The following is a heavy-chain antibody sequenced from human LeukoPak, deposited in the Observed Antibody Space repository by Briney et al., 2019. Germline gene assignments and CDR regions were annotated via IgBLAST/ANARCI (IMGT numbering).Heavy chain of an antibody. CDR1: GFTFSSYS. CDR2: ISSSSSTI. V-gene: IGHV3-48*01. CDR3: ARSQHLIDAFDI. Sequence: GGSLRLSCAASGFTFSSYSMNWVRQAPGKGLEWVSYISSSSSTIYYADSVKGRFTISRDNAKNSLYLQMNSLRAEDTAVYYCARSQHLIDAFDIGGQGTMVTVFS. D-gene: IGHD3-16*01. J-gene: IGHJ3*02.